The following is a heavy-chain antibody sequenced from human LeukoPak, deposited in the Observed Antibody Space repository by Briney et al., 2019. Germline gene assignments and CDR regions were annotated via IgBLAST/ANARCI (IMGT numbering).Heavy chain of an antibody. Sequence: ASVKVSCKASGYTFSSYYMHWVRQAPGQGLEWMGVINPSGGSTNYAQKFQGRVTMTRDTSTSTVYMELSSLRSEDTAVYYCARDKRGQGWLQLQYFQHWGQGTLVTVSS. V-gene: IGHV1-46*01. J-gene: IGHJ1*01. D-gene: IGHD5-24*01. CDR3: ARDKRGQGWLQLQYFQH. CDR1: GYTFSSYY. CDR2: INPSGGST.